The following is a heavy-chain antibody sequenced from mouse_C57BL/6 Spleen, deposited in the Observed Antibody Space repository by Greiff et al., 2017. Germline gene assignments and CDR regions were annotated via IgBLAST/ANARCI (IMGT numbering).Heavy chain of an antibody. Sequence: EVMLVESGGDLVKPGGSLKLSCAASGFTFSSYGMSWVRQTPDKRLEWVATISSGGSYTYYPDSVKGRFTISRDNAKNTLYLQMSSLKSEDTAMYYCARHGPKDYFDYWGQGTTLTVSS. CDR2: ISSGGSYT. V-gene: IGHV5-6*01. CDR1: GFTFSSYG. CDR3: ARHGPKDYFDY. J-gene: IGHJ2*01.